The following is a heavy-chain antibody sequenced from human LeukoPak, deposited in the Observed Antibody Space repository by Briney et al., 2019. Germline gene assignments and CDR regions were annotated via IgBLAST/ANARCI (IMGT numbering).Heavy chain of an antibody. CDR1: GFTFSNYW. CDR3: IVGATPGAFDI. Sequence: PGGSLRLSCAASGFTFSNYWMHWVRHAPGKGLMWVSRITGDGSSTSYADSVNGRFTISRDNAKNTLYLQMNSLRAEDTAVYFCIVGATPGAFDIWGQGTMVTVFS. CDR2: ITGDGSST. J-gene: IGHJ3*02. D-gene: IGHD1-26*01. V-gene: IGHV3-74*01.